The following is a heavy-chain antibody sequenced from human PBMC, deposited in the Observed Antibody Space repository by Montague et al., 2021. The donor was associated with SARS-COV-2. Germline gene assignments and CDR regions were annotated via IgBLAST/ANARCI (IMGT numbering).Heavy chain of an antibody. CDR1: GASTSSDNW. CDR3: ARVVRGCSGHSCYFDP. CDR2: ICQAVGT. J-gene: IGHJ5*02. D-gene: IGHD2-2*01. V-gene: IGHV4-4*02. Sequence: SETLSLTCAVSGASTSSDNWWSWVRQSPGKGLEWIGEICQAVGTNYNPSLKSRVTIAVDNFSNQVSLKMTSVTAADTAIYYCARVVRGCSGHSCYFDPWGQGTLVTVSS.